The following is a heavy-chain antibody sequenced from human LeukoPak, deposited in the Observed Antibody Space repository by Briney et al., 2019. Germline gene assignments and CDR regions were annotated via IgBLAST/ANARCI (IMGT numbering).Heavy chain of an antibody. CDR2: ISYDGSNK. Sequence: HPGRSLRLSCAASGFTFSSYAMHWVRQAPGKGLEWVAVISYDGSNKYYADSVKGRFTISRDNSKNTLYLQMNSLRAEDTAVYYCARDPGENRYNWNSLTLGYWGQGTLVTVSS. CDR3: ARDPGENRYNWNSLTLGY. V-gene: IGHV3-30-3*01. CDR1: GFTFSSYA. J-gene: IGHJ4*02. D-gene: IGHD1-7*01.